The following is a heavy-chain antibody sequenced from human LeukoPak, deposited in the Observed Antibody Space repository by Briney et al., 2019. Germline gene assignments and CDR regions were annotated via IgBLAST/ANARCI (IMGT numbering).Heavy chain of an antibody. V-gene: IGHV1-69*04. Sequence: SVKVSCKASGGTFSSYAISWVRQAPGQGLEWMGRIIPILGIANYAQKFQGRVTFTRNSSISTAYMDLSSLRSEDTAVYYCARGVRFSDFYYYMDVWGQGTTVTVSS. D-gene: IGHD3-3*01. J-gene: IGHJ6*03. CDR2: IIPILGIA. CDR3: ARGVRFSDFYYYMDV. CDR1: GGTFSSYA.